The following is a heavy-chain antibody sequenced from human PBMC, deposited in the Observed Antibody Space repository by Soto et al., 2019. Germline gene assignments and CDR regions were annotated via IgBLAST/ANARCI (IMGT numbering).Heavy chain of an antibody. CDR3: ARQWLVSTGDDY. Sequence: LSLTCTVSGGSISSSSYYWGWIRQPPGKGLEWIGSIYYSGSTYYNPSLKSRVTISVDTSKNQFSLKLSSVTAADTAVYYCARQWLVSTGDDYWGQGTLVTVSS. CDR2: IYYSGST. V-gene: IGHV4-39*01. J-gene: IGHJ4*02. D-gene: IGHD6-19*01. CDR1: GGSISSSSYY.